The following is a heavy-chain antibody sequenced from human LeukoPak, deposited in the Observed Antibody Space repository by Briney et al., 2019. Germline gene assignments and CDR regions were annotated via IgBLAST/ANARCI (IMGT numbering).Heavy chain of an antibody. D-gene: IGHD6-19*01. CDR3: ARDISAVAIDN. V-gene: IGHV1-18*01. J-gene: IGHJ4*02. CDR1: GYNFNNYG. Sequence: GASVKVSCKPSGYNFNNYGISWVRQAPGQRLEWLGWSSGHNGDTLYAQKMQGRVTLTTDTFTSTAYMELRSLRSDDTAIYFCARDISAVAIDNWGQGTLIIVSS. CDR2: SSGHNGDT.